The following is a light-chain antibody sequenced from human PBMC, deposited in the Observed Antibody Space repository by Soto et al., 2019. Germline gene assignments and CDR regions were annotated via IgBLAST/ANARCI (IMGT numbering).Light chain of an antibody. J-gene: IGKJ1*01. V-gene: IGKV1-5*03. CDR3: QQYKSYWT. CDR2: EAS. Sequence: DIQMTQSPATLSASVGDSVTITCRASQSITKWLAWYQLKPGKAPKLLIHEASNLHSGVSSRFTGSGYGTDFTLTITSLQPEDFATYYCQQYKSYWTFGQGTRVDLK. CDR1: QSITKW.